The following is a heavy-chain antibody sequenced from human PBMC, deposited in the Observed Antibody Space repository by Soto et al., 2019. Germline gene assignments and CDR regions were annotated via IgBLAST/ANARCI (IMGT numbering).Heavy chain of an antibody. J-gene: IGHJ6*02. D-gene: IGHD5-12*01. V-gene: IGHV1-18*01. CDR2: ISAYNGNT. CDR1: GYTFTSXG. CDR3: AASCVGCRGFNYYGMDV. Sequence: ASVKVSCKASGYTFTSXGISCVRQAPGQRLEWMGWISAYNGNTNYAQKLQGRVTMTTDTSTSTAYMELRSLRSYDTAVYYCAASCVGCRGFNYYGMDVWGQGTTVTVSS.